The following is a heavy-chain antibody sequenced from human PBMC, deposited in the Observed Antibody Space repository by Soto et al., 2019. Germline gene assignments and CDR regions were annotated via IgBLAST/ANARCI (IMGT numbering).Heavy chain of an antibody. CDR1: GGSISGYY. D-gene: IGHD3-22*01. CDR3: AADPARVPLDHYYDSSGYYSSHYYYGMDV. CDR2: MYNTGST. J-gene: IGHJ6*02. Sequence: SETLSLTCTVSGGSISGYYWSWIRQPPGKGLEWIGYMYNTGSTVYNPSFKSRVTISVDTSKNQFSLKLNSVTAADTAVYYCAADPARVPLDHYYDSSGYYSSHYYYGMDVWGQGTTVTVSS. V-gene: IGHV4-59*01.